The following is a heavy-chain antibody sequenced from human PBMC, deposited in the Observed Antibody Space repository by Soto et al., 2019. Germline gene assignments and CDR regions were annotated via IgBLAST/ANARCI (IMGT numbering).Heavy chain of an antibody. CDR1: GGSVTSDEDY. J-gene: IGHJ4*02. D-gene: IGHD5-18*01. CDR2: ISNSGST. V-gene: IGHV4-30-4*01. Sequence: LSLTCTVSGGSVTSDEDYWTWIRQSPGKGLEWIGYISNSGSTGYNPSLKTRLSMSVDRSKNQFTLRLTSVTAADTAVYFCATGSGSTYGYFDHWGQGTQVTVSS. CDR3: ATGSGSTYGYFDH.